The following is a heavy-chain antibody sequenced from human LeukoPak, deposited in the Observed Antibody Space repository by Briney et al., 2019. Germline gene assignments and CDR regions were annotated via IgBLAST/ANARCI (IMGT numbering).Heavy chain of an antibody. CDR1: GFTFSSFA. Sequence: PGGSLRLSCAASGFTFSSFAMSWVRQAPGKGLEWVSAISGSGGSTDYADSVKGRFTISRDNSKNTLYLQMNSLRAEDTAVYYCAKRDCSGGRCYYDYWGQGTLVTVSS. J-gene: IGHJ4*02. V-gene: IGHV3-23*01. CDR2: ISGSGGST. D-gene: IGHD2-15*01. CDR3: AKRDCSGGRCYYDY.